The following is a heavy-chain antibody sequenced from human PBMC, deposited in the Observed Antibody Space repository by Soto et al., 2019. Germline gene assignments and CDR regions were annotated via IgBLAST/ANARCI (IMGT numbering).Heavy chain of an antibody. J-gene: IGHJ4*02. Sequence: GASVKVSCKASGYTFTSYAMHWVRQAPGQRLEWMGWINAGNGNTKYSQKFQGRVTITRDTSASTAYMELSSLRSEDTAVYYCARVSSSGWTTNYHFDYWGQGTPVTVSS. CDR2: INAGNGNT. CDR1: GYTFTSYA. V-gene: IGHV1-3*01. CDR3: ARVSSSGWTTNYHFDY. D-gene: IGHD6-19*01.